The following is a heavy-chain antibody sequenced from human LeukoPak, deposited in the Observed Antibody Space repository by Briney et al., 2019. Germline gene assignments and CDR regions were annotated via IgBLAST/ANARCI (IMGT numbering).Heavy chain of an antibody. CDR2: FDPEDGET. J-gene: IGHJ6*02. V-gene: IGHV1-24*01. CDR3: ATQEITMVRGVGMDV. D-gene: IGHD3-10*01. CDR1: GYTLTELS. Sequence: ASVKVSCKVSGYTLTELSMHWVRQAPGKGLEWMGGFDPEDGETIYAQKFQGRVTMTEDTSTDTAYMEPSSLRSEDTAVYYCATQEITMVRGVGMDVWGQGTTVTVSS.